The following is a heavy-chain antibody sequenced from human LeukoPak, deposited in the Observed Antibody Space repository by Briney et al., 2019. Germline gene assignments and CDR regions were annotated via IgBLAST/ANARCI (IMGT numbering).Heavy chain of an antibody. Sequence: SETLSLTCAVYGGSFSGYYWSWIRQPPGKGLEWIGEINHSGSTNYNPSLKSRVTISVDTSKNQFSLKLSSVTAADTAVYYCARDGDSGSYFDYWGQGTLVTVSS. CDR3: ARDGDSGSYFDY. J-gene: IGHJ4*02. V-gene: IGHV4-34*01. D-gene: IGHD3-10*01. CDR1: GGSFSGYY. CDR2: INHSGST.